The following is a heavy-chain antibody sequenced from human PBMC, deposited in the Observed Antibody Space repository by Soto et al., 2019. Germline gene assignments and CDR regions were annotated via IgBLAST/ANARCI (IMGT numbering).Heavy chain of an antibody. V-gene: IGHV1-69*13. CDR1: GGTFSSYA. Sequence: SVKVSCKASGGTFSSYAISWVRQAPGQGLEWMGGIIPIFGTANYAQKFQGRVTITADESTSTAYMELSSLRSEDTAVYYCASLIAVAGNQGDYWGQGTLVTVSS. CDR3: ASLIAVAGNQGDY. D-gene: IGHD6-19*01. CDR2: IIPIFGTA. J-gene: IGHJ4*02.